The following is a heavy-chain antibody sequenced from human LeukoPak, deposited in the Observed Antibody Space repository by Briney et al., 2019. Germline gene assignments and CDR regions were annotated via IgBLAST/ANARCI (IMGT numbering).Heavy chain of an antibody. CDR3: ARDRHDFWSGYYYYYMDV. Sequence: SHTLSLTCTVSGGSISSGSYYWSWIRQPAGKGLEWIGRIYTSGSINYNPSLKSRVTISVDTSKNQFSLKLSSVTAADTAVYYCARDRHDFWSGYYYYYMDVWGKGTTVTVSS. J-gene: IGHJ6*03. CDR2: IYTSGSI. V-gene: IGHV4-61*02. D-gene: IGHD3-3*01. CDR1: GGSISSGSYY.